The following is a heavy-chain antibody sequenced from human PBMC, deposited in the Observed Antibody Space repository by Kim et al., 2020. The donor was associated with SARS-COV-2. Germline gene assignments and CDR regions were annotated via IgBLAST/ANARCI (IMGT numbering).Heavy chain of an antibody. CDR2: INQDGSER. Sequence: GGSLRLSCAASGFTFSSYWLTWVRQAPGKGLEWVANINQDGSERYYVDSVKGRFTISRDNAKNSLYLQISSLRVEDTAVYYCAIPGAFDIWCQGTMATVS. CDR1: GFTFSSYW. J-gene: IGHJ3*02. V-gene: IGHV3-7*01. CDR3: AIPGAFDI.